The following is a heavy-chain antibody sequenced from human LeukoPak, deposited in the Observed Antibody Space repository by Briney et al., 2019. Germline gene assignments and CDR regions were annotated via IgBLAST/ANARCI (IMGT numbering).Heavy chain of an antibody. CDR1: GITFSSYA. D-gene: IGHD1-1*01. V-gene: IGHV3-64D*06. J-gene: IGHJ6*02. CDR3: VNEVGTYYYGMDV. Sequence: GGSLRLSCSASGITFSSYAMHWVRQAPGKGLEYVSAISSNGGSTYYADSVKGRFTISRDNSKNTLYLQMSSLRAEDTAVYYCVNEVGTYYYGMDVWGQGTTVTVSS. CDR2: ISSNGGST.